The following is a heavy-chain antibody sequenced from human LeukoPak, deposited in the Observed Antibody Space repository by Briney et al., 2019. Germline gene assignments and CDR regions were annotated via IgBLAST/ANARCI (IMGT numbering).Heavy chain of an antibody. Sequence: GGSLRLSCAASGFTFSSYAMSWVRQAPGKGLEWVSAISGSGGSKYYADSVKGRFTISRDNSKNTLYLQMNSLRAEDTAVYYCAKNIYRIAVAGPFDYWGQGTLVTVSS. CDR3: AKNIYRIAVAGPFDY. J-gene: IGHJ4*02. V-gene: IGHV3-23*01. CDR2: ISGSGGSK. CDR1: GFTFSSYA. D-gene: IGHD6-19*01.